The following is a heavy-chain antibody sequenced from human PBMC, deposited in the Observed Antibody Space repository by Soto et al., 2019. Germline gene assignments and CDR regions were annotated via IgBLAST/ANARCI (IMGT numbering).Heavy chain of an antibody. CDR1: GGSFSGYY. V-gene: IGHV4-34*01. CDR3: ARDAPPGEDYGMDV. D-gene: IGHD3-16*01. J-gene: IGHJ6*02. CDR2: INHSGST. Sequence: PSETLSLTCAVYGGSFSGYYWSWIRQPPGKGLEWIGEINHSGSTNYNPSLKSRVTISVDTSKNQFSLKLSSVTAADTAVYYCARDAPPGEDYGMDVWGQGTTVTAP.